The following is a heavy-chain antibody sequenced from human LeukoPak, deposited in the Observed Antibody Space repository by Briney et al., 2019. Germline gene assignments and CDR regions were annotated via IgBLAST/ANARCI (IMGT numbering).Heavy chain of an antibody. CDR1: GGSFSGYY. D-gene: IGHD2-8*02. Sequence: SETLSLTCAVYGGSFSGYYWSWIRQPPGKGLEWIGEINHSGSTNYNPSLKSRVTISVDTSKNQFSLKLSSVTAADTAVYYCARHESTGGYDYWGQGTLVTVSS. CDR2: INHSGST. V-gene: IGHV4-34*01. J-gene: IGHJ4*02. CDR3: ARHESTGGYDY.